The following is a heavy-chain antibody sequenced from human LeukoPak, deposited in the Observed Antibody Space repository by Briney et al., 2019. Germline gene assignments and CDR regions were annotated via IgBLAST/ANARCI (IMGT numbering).Heavy chain of an antibody. CDR2: IYHSGST. Sequence: SGTLSLTCAVSGGSISSSNWWSWVRQPPGKGLEWIGEIYHSGSTNYNPSLKSRVTISVDKSKNQFSLKLSSVTAADTAVYYCARGGRYCSGGSCYSGNWFDPWGQGTLVTVSS. CDR3: ARGGRYCSGGSCYSGNWFDP. V-gene: IGHV4-4*02. D-gene: IGHD2-15*01. J-gene: IGHJ5*02. CDR1: GGSISSSNW.